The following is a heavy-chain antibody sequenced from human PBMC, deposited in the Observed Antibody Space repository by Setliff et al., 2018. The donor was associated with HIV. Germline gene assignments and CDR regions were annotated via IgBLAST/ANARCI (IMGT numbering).Heavy chain of an antibody. J-gene: IGHJ4*02. V-gene: IGHV1-69*13. CDR3: ARRGGGGTTSLVGLDY. D-gene: IGHD1-26*01. CDR2: IIPIFGTA. CDR1: GGTFSSYA. Sequence: ASVKVSCKASGGTFSSYAISWVRQAPGQGLEWMGGIIPIFGTANYAQKFQGRVTITADESTSTAYMELSSLRSEDTAVYYCARRGGGGTTSLVGLDYWGQGTLVTVSS.